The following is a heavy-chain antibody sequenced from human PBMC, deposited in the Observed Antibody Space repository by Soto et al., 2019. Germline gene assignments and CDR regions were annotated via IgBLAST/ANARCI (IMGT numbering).Heavy chain of an antibody. J-gene: IGHJ4*02. Sequence: SETLSLTCAVSGNSISSGYYWGWIRQPPGKGLDWIGSVYHSGTTYYNPSLKSRVTISVDTSENQFSLKLSSVTAADTAVYYCARVSGSYLQFDYWGQGTLVTVSS. CDR1: GNSISSGYY. V-gene: IGHV4-38-2*01. D-gene: IGHD1-26*01. CDR3: ARVSGSYLQFDY. CDR2: VYHSGTT.